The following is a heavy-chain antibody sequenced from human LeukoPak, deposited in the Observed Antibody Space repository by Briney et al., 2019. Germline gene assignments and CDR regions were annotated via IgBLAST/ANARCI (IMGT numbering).Heavy chain of an antibody. CDR1: GFSFSTSW. D-gene: IGHD2-15*01. CDR3: ASCYAGGFYSDS. V-gene: IGHV3-7*01. Sequence: GALRHSFASSGFSFSTSWMIWVRPAPGKGREWLAHIKPDGSETYYLDSVRGRFIVSRDNSQKSLFLEMNSLRDCTRVFCSGASCYAGGFYSDSWGQGTLVTVSS. J-gene: IGHJ4*02. CDR2: IKPDGSET.